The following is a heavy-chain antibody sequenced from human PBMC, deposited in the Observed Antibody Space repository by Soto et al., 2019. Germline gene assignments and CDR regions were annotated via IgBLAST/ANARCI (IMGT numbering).Heavy chain of an antibody. CDR2: FYHRGGT. CDR3: ARGSYASTFDS. Sequence: QVQLQESGPGLVKPSGTLSLTCGVSGGSISSSNWWSWVRQPPGKGLEWIGAFYHRGGTNHNPSLKSRVTTSLDKSKNQFSLKLSSVTAADTAIYYCARGSYASTFDSWGQGTLVTVSS. V-gene: IGHV4-4*02. CDR1: GGSISSSNW. J-gene: IGHJ4*02. D-gene: IGHD3-16*01.